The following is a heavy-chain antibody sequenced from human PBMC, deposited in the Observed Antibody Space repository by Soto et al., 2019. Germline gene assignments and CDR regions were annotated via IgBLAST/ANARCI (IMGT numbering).Heavy chain of an antibody. CDR3: ARHYSSGSRNWFDP. CDR2: IYYSGST. Sequence: PSESLSLTCRVSGGTIYSSSYFWGWDRQPPGKGLEWIGSIYYSGSTYYNPSLRSRVTISVDTSKNQFSLKLSSVTAADTAVFYCARHYSSGSRNWFDPWGQGTLVTVSS. V-gene: IGHV4-39*01. D-gene: IGHD6-19*01. CDR1: GGTIYSSSYF. J-gene: IGHJ5*02.